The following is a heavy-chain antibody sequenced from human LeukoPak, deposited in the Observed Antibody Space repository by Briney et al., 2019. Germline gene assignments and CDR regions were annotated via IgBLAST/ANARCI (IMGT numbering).Heavy chain of an antibody. J-gene: IGHJ4*02. Sequence: GGSLRLACAASGFTFSSYEMNWVRQAPGKGLEWVSYINTNGRTIYYADSLKGRFTISRDNAKNSLYLQMNSLRAEDTAVYYCAKDQGENFDSWGQGTLVTVSS. D-gene: IGHD2-21*01. CDR3: AKDQGENFDS. V-gene: IGHV3-48*03. CDR1: GFTFSSYE. CDR2: INTNGRTI.